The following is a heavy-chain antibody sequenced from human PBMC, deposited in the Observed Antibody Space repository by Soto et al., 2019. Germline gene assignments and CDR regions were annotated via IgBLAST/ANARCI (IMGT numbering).Heavy chain of an antibody. D-gene: IGHD3-22*01. Sequence: SETLSLTCPVSGGSISSYYWSWIRQPPGKGLEWIGYIYYSGSTNYNPSLKSRVTISVDTSKNQFSLKLSSVTAADTAVYYCARVLPYYYDSSGYSTCFDYWGQGTLVTVSS. V-gene: IGHV4-59*01. CDR3: ARVLPYYYDSSGYSTCFDY. J-gene: IGHJ4*02. CDR1: GGSISSYY. CDR2: IYYSGST.